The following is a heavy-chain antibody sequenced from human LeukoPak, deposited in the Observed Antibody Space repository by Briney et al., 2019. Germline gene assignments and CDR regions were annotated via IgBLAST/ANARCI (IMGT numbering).Heavy chain of an antibody. CDR1: GFTFSSYG. D-gene: IGHD3-10*01. CDR3: ARVVPPTDYGSGSYFWDPYYFDY. V-gene: IGHV3-23*01. Sequence: PGGSLRLSCAASGFTFSSYGMSWFGQAPGKGLEWVSAIIGSGGSTYYADSVKGRFTISRDNSKNTLYLQMNSLRAEDTAVYYCARVVPPTDYGSGSYFWDPYYFDYWGQGTLVTVSS. J-gene: IGHJ4*02. CDR2: IIGSGGST.